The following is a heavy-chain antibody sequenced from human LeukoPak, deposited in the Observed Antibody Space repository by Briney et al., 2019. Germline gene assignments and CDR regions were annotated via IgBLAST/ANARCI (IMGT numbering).Heavy chain of an antibody. V-gene: IGHV1-24*01. CDR3: VAAYDGSGPFIGDVFNL. CDR1: GQSLSEFY. Sequence: GASVKVSCKVSGQSLSEFYINWVRQAPGKGLEWMGCIDPEDVEIDYAQKVQGRVTMTEDTSTDTAYMEMSSLRSEATAVYYGVAAYDGSGPFIGDVFNLWGQGTMVIVSS. CDR2: IDPEDVEI. J-gene: IGHJ3*01. D-gene: IGHD3-22*01.